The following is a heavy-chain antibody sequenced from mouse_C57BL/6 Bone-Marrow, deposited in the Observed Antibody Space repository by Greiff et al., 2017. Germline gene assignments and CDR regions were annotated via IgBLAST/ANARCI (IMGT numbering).Heavy chain of an antibody. CDR3: ARERLSGYFDV. J-gene: IGHJ1*03. V-gene: IGHV1-69*01. Sequence: QVQLQQPGAELVMPGASVKLSCKASGYTFTSYWMHWVKQRPGQGLEWIGEIDPSDSYTNYNQKFKGKSTLTVDKSSNTAYMQLSSLISEDSAVYYCARERLSGYFDVWGTGTTVTVSS. CDR1: GYTFTSYW. D-gene: IGHD2-2*01. CDR2: IDPSDSYT.